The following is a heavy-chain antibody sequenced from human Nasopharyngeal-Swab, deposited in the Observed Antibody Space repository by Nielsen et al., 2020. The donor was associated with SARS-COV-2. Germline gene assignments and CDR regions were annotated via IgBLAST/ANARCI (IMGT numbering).Heavy chain of an antibody. J-gene: IGHJ5*02. D-gene: IGHD2-2*01. CDR2: ISAYNGNT. CDR1: GYTFTSYG. CDR3: ARDAIGYCSSTSCFLYNWFDP. Sequence: ASVKVSCKASGYTFTSYGISWVRQAPGQGLEWMGWISAYNGNTNYAQKLQGRVTMTTDTSTSTAYMELRSLRPDDTAVYYCARDAIGYCSSTSCFLYNWFDPWGQGTLVTVSS. V-gene: IGHV1-18*01.